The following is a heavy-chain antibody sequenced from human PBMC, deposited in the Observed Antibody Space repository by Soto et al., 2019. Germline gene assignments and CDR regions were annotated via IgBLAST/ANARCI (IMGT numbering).Heavy chain of an antibody. D-gene: IGHD2-21*01. J-gene: IGHJ5*02. V-gene: IGHV3-30*04. CDR3: VSDPVGEAISVSPPCFDP. Sequence: GRFLRLPWAAAGFTFSNFAMCWIRQAPGKGLEWVSAIRYDGSNKYYADSVKGRVTISRDNSKNTLYLQMNSLRAEDTAVYYCVSDPVGEAISVSPPCFDPWGQGTLVTVSS. CDR1: GFTFSNFA. CDR2: IRYDGSNK.